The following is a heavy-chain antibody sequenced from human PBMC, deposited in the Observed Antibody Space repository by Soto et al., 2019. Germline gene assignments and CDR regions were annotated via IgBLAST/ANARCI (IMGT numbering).Heavy chain of an antibody. Sequence: ASVKVSCKASGYTFTGYYMHWVRQAPGQGLEWMGWINPNSGGTNYAQKFQGRVTMTRDTSISTAYMELSRLRSDDTAVYYCARDEGGVGTHYSSSARWFDPWGQGTLVTVSS. D-gene: IGHD6-6*01. CDR1: GYTFTGYY. CDR2: INPNSGGT. V-gene: IGHV1-2*02. CDR3: ARDEGGVGTHYSSSARWFDP. J-gene: IGHJ5*02.